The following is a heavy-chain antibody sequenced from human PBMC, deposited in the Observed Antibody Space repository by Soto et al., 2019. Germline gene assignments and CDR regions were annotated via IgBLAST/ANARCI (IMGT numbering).Heavy chain of an antibody. CDR3: ATSTVSYVDIVSSTTRGYFDH. CDR1: GYNFNTYW. D-gene: IGHD5-12*01. Sequence: GESLKISGEGPGYNFNTYWIGWVLQMPGKGLEWMALIYPGDSDTRYSPSFEGQVTLSVDRSISTAYLQWSSLKASDTAIYYCATSTVSYVDIVSSTTRGYFDHWGQGTLVTVSS. V-gene: IGHV5-51*01. CDR2: IYPGDSDT. J-gene: IGHJ4*02.